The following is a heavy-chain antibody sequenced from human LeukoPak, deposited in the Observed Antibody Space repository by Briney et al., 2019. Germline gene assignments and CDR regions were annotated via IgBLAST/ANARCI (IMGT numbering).Heavy chain of an antibody. D-gene: IGHD3-22*01. CDR2: ISSRGSTI. V-gene: IGHV3-48*03. CDR3: VVGDYYDSSGYYRAFQH. CDR1: GFTFSSYE. J-gene: IGHJ1*01. Sequence: PGGSLRLSCAASGFTFSSYEMNWVRQAPGKGLEWVSYISSRGSTIYYADSVKGRFTISRDNAKNSLYLQMNSLRAEDTAVYYCVVGDYYDSSGYYRAFQHWGQGTLVTVSS.